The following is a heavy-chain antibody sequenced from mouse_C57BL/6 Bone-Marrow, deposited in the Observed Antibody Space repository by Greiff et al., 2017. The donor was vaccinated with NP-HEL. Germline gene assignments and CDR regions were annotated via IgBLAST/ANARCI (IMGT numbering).Heavy chain of an antibody. D-gene: IGHD2-5*01. CDR3: ARRIYSNYGGFAY. J-gene: IGHJ3*01. Sequence: EVKLVESGGGLVKPGGSLKLSCAASGFTFSDYGMHWVRQAPEKGLEWVAYISSGRSTIYYADTVKGRFTISRDNAKNTLFMQMTSLRSDDTAMYYCARRIYSNYGGFAYWGQGTLVTVSA. CDR2: ISSGRSTI. V-gene: IGHV5-17*01. CDR1: GFTFSDYG.